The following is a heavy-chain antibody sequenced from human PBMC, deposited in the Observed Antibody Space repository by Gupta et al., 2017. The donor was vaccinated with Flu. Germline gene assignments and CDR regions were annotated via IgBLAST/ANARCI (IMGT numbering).Heavy chain of an antibody. CDR1: GFTFSNAW. CDR3: TTDLVAAAETYYYGMDV. J-gene: IGHJ6*02. D-gene: IGHD6-13*01. V-gene: IGHV3-15*01. CDR2: IKSKTDGGTT. Sequence: EVQLVESGGGLVKPGGSLSLPCAASGFTFSNAWMSWVRQAPGKGLEWVGRIKSKTDGGTTDYAAPVKGRFTISRDDSKNTLYLQMNSLKTEDTAVYYCTTDLVAAAETYYYGMDVWGQGTTVTVSS.